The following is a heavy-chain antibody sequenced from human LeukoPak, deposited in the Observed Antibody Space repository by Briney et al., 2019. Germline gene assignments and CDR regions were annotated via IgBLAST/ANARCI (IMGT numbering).Heavy chain of an antibody. J-gene: IGHJ4*02. Sequence: ASVKVSCKASGYTFTSYGISWGRQAPGQGLEWMGWISAYNGNTNYAQKLQSRVTMTTDTSTSTAYMELRSLRSDDTAVYYCARDPLRIGLQLWWGCFDYWGQGTLVTLSS. CDR2: ISAYNGNT. CDR3: ARDPLRIGLQLWWGCFDY. D-gene: IGHD5-18*01. V-gene: IGHV1-18*01. CDR1: GYTFTSYG.